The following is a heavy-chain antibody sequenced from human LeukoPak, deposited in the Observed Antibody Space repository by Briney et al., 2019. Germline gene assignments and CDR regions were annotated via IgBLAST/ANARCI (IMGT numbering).Heavy chain of an antibody. CDR3: AKDWYSSSLLGFDI. Sequence: PGGPLRLSCAASGFSFYDYAMHCVRQAPGKGLEWVSGISWNSGSIGYADSVKGRFPISRDNAKNALYLQMNSLRAEDTALYYCAKDWYSSSLLGFDIWGQGTMVTVSS. V-gene: IGHV3-9*01. D-gene: IGHD6-13*01. J-gene: IGHJ3*02. CDR1: GFSFYDYA. CDR2: ISWNSGSI.